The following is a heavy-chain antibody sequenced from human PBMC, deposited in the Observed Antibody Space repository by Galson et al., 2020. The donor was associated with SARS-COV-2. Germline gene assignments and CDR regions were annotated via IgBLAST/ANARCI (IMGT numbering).Heavy chain of an antibody. Sequence: SETLSLTCTVSGGYIRSGSYFWVWIRQPVGKGLEWLGRMSYGGETTYNPSLRSRVSISRDTYRNLFSLNLTSVTAADTALYYCGGGKWKVVNVWGEGLTVTISS. CDR3: GGGKWKVVNV. CDR2: MSYGGET. CDR1: GGYIRSGSYF. D-gene: IGHD1-1*01. J-gene: IGHJ6*04. V-gene: IGHV4-61*02.